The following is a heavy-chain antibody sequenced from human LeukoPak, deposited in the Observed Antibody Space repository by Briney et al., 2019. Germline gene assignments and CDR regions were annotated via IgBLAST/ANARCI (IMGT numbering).Heavy chain of an antibody. D-gene: IGHD3-16*01. CDR3: AKDNPVCDY. V-gene: IGHV3-30*02. Sequence: GGSLRLSCAASGFTFSNYGMHWVRQAPGKGLEWVAFIRYDGSNKYYADSVKGRFTISRDDSKNTLYLQMHSLTSDDTALYYCAKDNPVCDYWGQGTLVTVSS. CDR2: IRYDGSNK. CDR1: GFTFSNYG. J-gene: IGHJ4*02.